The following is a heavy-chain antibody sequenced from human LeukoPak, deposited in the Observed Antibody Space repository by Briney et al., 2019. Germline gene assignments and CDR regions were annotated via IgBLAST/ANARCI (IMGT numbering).Heavy chain of an antibody. CDR3: ARGDDFWSGYFQTPMDY. J-gene: IGHJ4*02. CDR2: LSAYNGNT. D-gene: IGHD3-3*01. CDR1: GYTFTSYG. Sequence: ASVKVSCKASGYTFTSYGISWVRQAPGQGLDWMGWLSAYNGNTNYAQKLQGRVTMTTDTSTSTAYMELRSLRSDDTAVYYCARGDDFWSGYFQTPMDYWGQGTLVTVSS. V-gene: IGHV1-18*01.